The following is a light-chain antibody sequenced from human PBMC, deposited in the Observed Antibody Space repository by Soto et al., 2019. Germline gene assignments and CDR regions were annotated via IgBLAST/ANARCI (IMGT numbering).Light chain of an antibody. Sequence: DIVMTQSPDSLAVSLGEMATINCTSSQNVLYSSNKNYLAWFQQKPGQPPKLLIYWASTRESGVPDRFSGSGYGTDFTLTISSLPAEDVAVYYCQQCYSTPWTFGQGTKVEIK. J-gene: IGKJ1*01. CDR3: QQCYSTPWT. CDR2: WAS. V-gene: IGKV4-1*01. CDR1: QNVLYSSNKNY.